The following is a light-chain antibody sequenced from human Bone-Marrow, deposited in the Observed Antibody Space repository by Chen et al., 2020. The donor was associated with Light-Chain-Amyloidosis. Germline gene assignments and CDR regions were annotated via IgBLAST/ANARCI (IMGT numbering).Light chain of an antibody. J-gene: IGLJ2*01. CDR1: NLPTKY. V-gene: IGLV3-25*02. CDR3: QAADSSGTYEVI. CDR2: RDT. Sequence: SYELTQPPSVSVSPGQTARITCSGDNLPTKYAHWYQQKPGQAPVLVIHRDTERPSGISERFSGYSTGTTATLTISGVQGEEQADYHCQAADSSGTYEVIFGRGTKLTVL.